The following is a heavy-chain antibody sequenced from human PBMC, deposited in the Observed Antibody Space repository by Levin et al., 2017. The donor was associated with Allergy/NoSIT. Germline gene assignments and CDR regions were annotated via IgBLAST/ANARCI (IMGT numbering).Heavy chain of an antibody. CDR2: INPKSGGT. CDR3: ARDREEAYPPDGCDM. CDR1: GYSFSDYY. J-gene: IGHJ3*02. D-gene: IGHD1-26*01. Sequence: ASVKVSCESSGYSFSDYYIHWLRQAPGQGLEWMGWINPKSGGTNIPQKFQGRVTMTRDTSMSTAYMELRRLTSDDTAVYYCARDREEAYPPDGCDMWGQGTMVTVSS. V-gene: IGHV1-2*02.